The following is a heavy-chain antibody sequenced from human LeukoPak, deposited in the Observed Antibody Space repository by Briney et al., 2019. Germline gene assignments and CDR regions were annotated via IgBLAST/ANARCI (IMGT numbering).Heavy chain of an antibody. J-gene: IGHJ4*02. Sequence: GGSLRVSCAASGFTFSSYSMNWVRQAPGKGLEWVSSISSSSSYIYYGDSVKGRFTISRDNAKNSLYLQMNSLRAEDAAVYYCASVAAAGPGWGQGTLVTVSS. CDR3: ASVAAAGPG. D-gene: IGHD6-13*01. V-gene: IGHV3-21*01. CDR1: GFTFSSYS. CDR2: ISSSSSYI.